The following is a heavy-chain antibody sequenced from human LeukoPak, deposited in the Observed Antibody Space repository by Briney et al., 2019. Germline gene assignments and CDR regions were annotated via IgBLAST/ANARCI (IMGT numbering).Heavy chain of an antibody. J-gene: IGHJ3*01. V-gene: IGHV6-1*01. CDR3: AGGYAFDV. CDR2: TYYRSQWKK. CDR1: GDSVSNNNYA. Sequence: SQTLSLTCAISGDSVSNNNYAWNWIRQSPSRGLEWLGRTYYRSQWKKDYARSVMSRISVDPDTSKNQVSLHLSSVTPDDTAVYYCAGGYAFDVWGEGTMVTLSS.